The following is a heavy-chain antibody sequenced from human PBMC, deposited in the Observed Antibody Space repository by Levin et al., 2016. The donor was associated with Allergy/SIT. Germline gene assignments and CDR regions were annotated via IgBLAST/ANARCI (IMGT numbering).Heavy chain of an antibody. V-gene: IGHV4-59*12. CDR3: ARGFPALWGY. J-gene: IGHJ4*02. D-gene: IGHD2-21*01. CDR1: GGSISSYY. CDR2: IYYSGST. Sequence: SETLSLTCTVSGGSISSYYWSWIRQPPGKGLEWIGYIYYSGSTNYNPSLKSRVTISVDTSKNQFSLKLSSVTAADTAVYYCARGFPALWGYWGQGTLVTVSS.